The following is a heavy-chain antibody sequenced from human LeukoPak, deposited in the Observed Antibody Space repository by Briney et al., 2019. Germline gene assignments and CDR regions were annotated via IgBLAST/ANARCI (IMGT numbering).Heavy chain of an antibody. V-gene: IGHV4-59*08. CDR3: ARATVTTEDDAFDI. D-gene: IGHD4-17*01. J-gene: IGHJ3*02. CDR2: IHYTGTT. Sequence: SETLSLTCIVSGGSINNHYWTWIRQTPGKGLEWIGDIHYTGTTKYNPSLKSRVTISIDTSKNQFSLELSSVTATDTAVYYCARATVTTEDDAFDIWGQGTMVTVSS. CDR1: GGSINNHY.